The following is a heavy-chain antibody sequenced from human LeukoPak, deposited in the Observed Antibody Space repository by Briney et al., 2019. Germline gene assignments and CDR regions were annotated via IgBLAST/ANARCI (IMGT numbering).Heavy chain of an antibody. D-gene: IGHD6-13*01. CDR1: GGSISGGKDF. J-gene: IGHJ4*02. V-gene: IGHV4-39*01. CDR2: IYYTGST. Sequence: SETLSLTCAVSGGSISGGKDFWGWIRQSPGKGLEWIGSIYYTGSTYYNPSLKSRVTISVDTSKSEFSLMVHSVTAADTAMYYCARRGITYSTTFFDSWGQGTLVTVAP. CDR3: ARRGITYSTTFFDS.